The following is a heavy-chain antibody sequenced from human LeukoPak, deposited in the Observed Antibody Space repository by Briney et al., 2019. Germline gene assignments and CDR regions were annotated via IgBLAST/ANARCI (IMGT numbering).Heavy chain of an antibody. Sequence: SETLSLTCAVSGGSISSSNWWSWVRQPPGKGLEWIGEIYHSGSTNYNPSLKSRVTISVDKSKNQFSLKLSSVTAADTAVYYCARLRGNRYWYFDLWGRGTLVTVSS. J-gene: IGHJ2*01. V-gene: IGHV4-4*02. CDR2: IYHSGST. CDR3: ARLRGNRYWYFDL. D-gene: IGHD4-23*01. CDR1: GGSISSSNW.